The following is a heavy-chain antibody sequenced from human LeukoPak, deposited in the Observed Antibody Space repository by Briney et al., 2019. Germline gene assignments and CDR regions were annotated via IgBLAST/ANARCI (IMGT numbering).Heavy chain of an antibody. V-gene: IGHV1-18*01. J-gene: IGHJ4*02. CDR2: ISAYNGNT. CDR3: ARDSKYYYDSSGYYPPFDY. CDR1: GYTFTSYG. Sequence: ASVKVSCTASGYTFTSYGISWVRQAPGQGLEWMGWISAYNGNTNYAQKLQGRVTMTTDTSTSTAYMELRSLRSDDTAVYYYARDSKYYYDSSGYYPPFDYWGQGTLVTVSS. D-gene: IGHD3-22*01.